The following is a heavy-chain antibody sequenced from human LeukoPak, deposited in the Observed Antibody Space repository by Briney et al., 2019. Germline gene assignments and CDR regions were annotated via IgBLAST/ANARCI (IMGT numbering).Heavy chain of an antibody. CDR3: ARDPRFLEWSPRANYYYYGMDV. Sequence: ASVKVSCKASGYTFTSYGISWVRQTPGQGLEWMGWISAYNGNTNYAQKLQGRVTMTTDTSTSTAYMELRSLRSDDTAVYYCARDPRFLEWSPRANYYYYGMDVWGQGTTVTVSS. J-gene: IGHJ6*02. CDR1: GYTFTSYG. D-gene: IGHD3-3*01. V-gene: IGHV1-18*01. CDR2: ISAYNGNT.